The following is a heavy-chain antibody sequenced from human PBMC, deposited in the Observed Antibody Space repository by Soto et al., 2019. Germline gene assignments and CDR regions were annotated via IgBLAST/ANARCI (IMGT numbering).Heavy chain of an antibody. J-gene: IGHJ4*02. V-gene: IGHV3-30-3*01. D-gene: IGHD6-13*01. CDR2: ISYDGSNK. Sequence: GGSLRLSCAASGFTFSSYAMHWVRQAPGKGLEWVAVISYDGSNKYYADSVKGRFTISRDNSKNTLYLQMNSLRAEDTAVYYCARGPRYSSSWYQSGVVDYWGQGTLVTVSS. CDR3: ARGPRYSSSWYQSGVVDY. CDR1: GFTFSSYA.